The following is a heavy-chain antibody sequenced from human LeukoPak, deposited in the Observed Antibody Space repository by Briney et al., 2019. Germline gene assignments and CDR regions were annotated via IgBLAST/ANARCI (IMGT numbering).Heavy chain of an antibody. CDR3: ARASAGTLDLLDY. V-gene: IGHV3-21*01. Sequence: PGGSLRLSCAASGFTFSTYRMNWVRQAPGKGLEWVSSITSSSSYIYYADSLKGRFTISRDNAKNSLYLQMNSLRAADTAVYYCARASAGTLDLLDYWGQGTLVTVSS. CDR2: ITSSSSYI. D-gene: IGHD6-13*01. J-gene: IGHJ4*02. CDR1: GFTFSTYR.